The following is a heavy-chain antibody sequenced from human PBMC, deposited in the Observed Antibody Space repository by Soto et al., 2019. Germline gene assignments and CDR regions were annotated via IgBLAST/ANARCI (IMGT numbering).Heavy chain of an antibody. V-gene: IGHV2-5*02. CDR3: ALIEITYGGVGINDAFDV. D-gene: IGHD3-16*01. CDR2: IYWDDDK. Sequence: QITLMESGPTLVKPTQTLTLTCTFSGFSLSTRGVGVGWIRQPPGKALEWLALIYWDDDKRYSPSLKNRVIMNRYTSRHQVVLAMTNVDPVDTATYYCALIEITYGGVGINDAFDVWGQGTMVTVSS. CDR1: GFSLSTRGVG. J-gene: IGHJ3*01.